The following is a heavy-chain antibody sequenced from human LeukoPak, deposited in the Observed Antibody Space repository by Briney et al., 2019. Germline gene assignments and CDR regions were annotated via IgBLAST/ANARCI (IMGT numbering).Heavy chain of an antibody. CDR2: INAGNGNT. J-gene: IGHJ4*02. CDR1: GYTFTNYA. CDR3: AAGKQWLTNFYYFDY. V-gene: IGHV1-3*01. Sequence: ASVKVSCKASGYTFTNYAMHWVRQAPGQRLEWMGWINAGNGNTKYSQNFQGRVTIASDTSTNTAYMELRSLRSDDTAVYYCAAGKQWLTNFYYFDYWGQGTLVTVSS. D-gene: IGHD6-19*01.